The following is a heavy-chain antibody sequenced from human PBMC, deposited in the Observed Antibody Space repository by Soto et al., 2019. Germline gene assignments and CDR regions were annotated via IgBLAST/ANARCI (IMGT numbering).Heavy chain of an antibody. CDR1: GYTFRGLY. V-gene: IGHV1-2*02. Sequence: GASVKVSCKASGYTFRGLYMHWVRQAPGQGLEWMGWINPNSGGTKSAEKFQGRVTMTRDTSISTAYMELSRLTSDDTAVYYCASAAVTGTAGLDFWGQGTQVTVS. D-gene: IGHD6-19*01. CDR2: INPNSGGT. CDR3: ASAAVTGTAGLDF. J-gene: IGHJ4*02.